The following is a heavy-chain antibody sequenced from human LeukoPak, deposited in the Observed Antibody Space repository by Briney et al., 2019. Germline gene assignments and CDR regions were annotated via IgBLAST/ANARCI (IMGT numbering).Heavy chain of an antibody. D-gene: IGHD3-22*01. J-gene: IGHJ2*01. V-gene: IGHV4-34*01. CDR1: GGSFSGYY. Sequence: SETLSLTCAVYGGSFSGYYWSWIRQPPGKGLEWIGTIYHSGSTYYNPSLKSRVTISVDTSKNQFSLKLSSATAADTAVYYCARDNGRGYYYYWYFDLWGRGTLATVSS. CDR2: IYHSGST. CDR3: ARDNGRGYYYYWYFDL.